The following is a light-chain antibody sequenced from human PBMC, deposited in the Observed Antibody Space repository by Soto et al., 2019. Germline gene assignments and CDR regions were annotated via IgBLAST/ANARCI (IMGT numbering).Light chain of an antibody. V-gene: IGKV1-9*01. Sequence: DIHLTQSQSFLSASVVDRVTITCRPSQAVPNNMAWYQQKPGKPPKLLIYEESTLHSGVPSRFSGRKSGTQFTLTIDSLQPEDFATYYCQQVKTYPRTFGGGTKVDIK. CDR3: QQVKTYPRT. J-gene: IGKJ4*01. CDR2: EES. CDR1: QAVPNN.